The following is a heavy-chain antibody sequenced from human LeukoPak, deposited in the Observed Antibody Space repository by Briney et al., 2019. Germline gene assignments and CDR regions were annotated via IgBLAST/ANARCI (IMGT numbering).Heavy chain of an antibody. D-gene: IGHD2-2*01. Sequence: GASVKVSCKASGYTFTSYYMHWVRQAPRQGLEWMGIINPSGGSTSYAQKFQGRVTMTRDTSTSTVYMELSSLRSEDTAVYYCARAAFSAVRRIVVAPAAIELDFDYWGQGTLVTVSS. CDR2: INPSGGST. CDR1: GYTFTSYY. V-gene: IGHV1-46*01. CDR3: ARAAFSAVRRIVVAPAAIELDFDY. J-gene: IGHJ4*02.